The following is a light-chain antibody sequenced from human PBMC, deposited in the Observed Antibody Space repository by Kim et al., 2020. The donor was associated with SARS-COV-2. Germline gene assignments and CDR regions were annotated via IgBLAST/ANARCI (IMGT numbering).Light chain of an antibody. Sequence: SSAGERATLSCRASQSVSNYLAWYQQKPGQAPKLLIYDASDWSTGIPARFSGSGSGTDFTLTISSLEPEDFAVYYCQQRSNWPRTFGQGTKVDIK. CDR1: QSVSNY. J-gene: IGKJ1*01. CDR3: QQRSNWPRT. V-gene: IGKV3-11*01. CDR2: DAS.